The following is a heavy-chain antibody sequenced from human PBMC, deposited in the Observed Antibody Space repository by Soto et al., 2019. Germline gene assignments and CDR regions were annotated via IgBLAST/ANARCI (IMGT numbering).Heavy chain of an antibody. CDR1: GFTFSSYG. Sequence: QVQLVESGGGVVQPGRSLRLSCAASGFTFSSYGMHWVRQAPGRGLEWVAVISYDATNKYYADYVKGRSTISRDNSQNTLYQQKSSLRPEATAVYYCARTLGQLPSVAPYYYSGLDAWGQGTTVAVSS. D-gene: IGHD2-2*01. CDR2: ISYDATNK. V-gene: IGHV3-30*03. J-gene: IGHJ6*02. CDR3: ARTLGQLPSVAPYYYSGLDA.